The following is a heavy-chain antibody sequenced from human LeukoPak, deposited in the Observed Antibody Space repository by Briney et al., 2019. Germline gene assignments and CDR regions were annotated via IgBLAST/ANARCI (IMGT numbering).Heavy chain of an antibody. D-gene: IGHD2-2*01. CDR3: ARAPCSSTSCPDY. J-gene: IGHJ4*02. V-gene: IGHV3-11*01. Sequence: GGSLRLPCAASGFTFSDYYMSWIRQAPGKGLEWVSYISSSGSTIYYADSVKGRFTISRDNAKNSLYPQMNSLRAEDTAVYYCARAPCSSTSCPDYWGQGTLVTVSS. CDR1: GFTFSDYY. CDR2: ISSSGSTI.